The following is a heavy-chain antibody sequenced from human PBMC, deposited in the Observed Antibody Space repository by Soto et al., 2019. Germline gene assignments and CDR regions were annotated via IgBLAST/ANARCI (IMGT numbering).Heavy chain of an antibody. CDR1: GGSISSSSYY. Sequence: SETLSLTCTVSGGSISSSSYYWGWIRQPPGKGLEWIGSIYYSGSTYYNPSLKSRVTISVDTSKDQFSLKLSSVTAADTAVYYCARPRYWGTVTPNSNFDYWGQGTLVTVSS. CDR2: IYYSGST. V-gene: IGHV4-39*01. J-gene: IGHJ4*02. D-gene: IGHD4-17*01. CDR3: ARPRYWGTVTPNSNFDY.